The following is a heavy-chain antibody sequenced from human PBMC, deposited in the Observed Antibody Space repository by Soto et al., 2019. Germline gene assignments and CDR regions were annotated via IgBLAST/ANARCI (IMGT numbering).Heavy chain of an antibody. J-gene: IGHJ5*02. Sequence: QVPLVQSGAEVKKPGASVKVSCKASGYTFTSYGSSWVRQAPGQGREWMGWISAYNGNTNYAKKLQGRVPMTTDTSTSTDDMELRSLRTDATAVYYWAMHAVGGVVPAVIPVGVEVGFDPWGQGTLVTVSS. CDR1: GYTFTSYG. CDR3: AMHAVGGVVPAVIPVGVEVGFDP. CDR2: ISAYNGNT. D-gene: IGHD2-2*02. V-gene: IGHV1-18*04.